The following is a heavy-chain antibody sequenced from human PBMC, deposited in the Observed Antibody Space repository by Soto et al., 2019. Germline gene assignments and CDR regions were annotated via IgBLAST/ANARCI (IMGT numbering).Heavy chain of an antibody. D-gene: IGHD6-19*01. V-gene: IGHV4-39*01. CDR3: ARQYPAGFLDY. Sequence: SETLSLTCTVSGGFISRSSYYWGWLRQPPGKGLEWIGSIYYSGSTYYNPSLKSRVTISVDTSKNQFSLKLSSVTAADTAVYYCARQYPAGFLDYSGQGTLVTVSS. CDR2: IYYSGST. CDR1: GGFISRSSYY. J-gene: IGHJ4*02.